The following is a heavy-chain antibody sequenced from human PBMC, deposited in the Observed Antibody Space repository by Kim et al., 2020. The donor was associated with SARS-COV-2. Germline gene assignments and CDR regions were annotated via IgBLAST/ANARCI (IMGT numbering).Heavy chain of an antibody. CDR1: GGSFSGYY. Sequence: SETLSLTCAVYGGSFSGYYWSWIRQPPGKGLEWIAEINHSGSTNYNPSLKSRVIISVDTSKNQFSLKLSSVTAADTAVFYCARGRSRGDNYGYAFGGFYYFDYWGQGTLVTVSS. D-gene: IGHD5-18*01. J-gene: IGHJ4*02. V-gene: IGHV4-34*01. CDR2: INHSGST. CDR3: ARGRSRGDNYGYAFGGFYYFDY.